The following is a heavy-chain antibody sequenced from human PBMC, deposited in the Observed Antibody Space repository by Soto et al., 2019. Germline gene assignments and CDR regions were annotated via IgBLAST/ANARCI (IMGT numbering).Heavy chain of an antibody. CDR2: INHSGST. Sequence: PSETLSLTCAVYGGSFSGYYWSWIRQPPGKGLEWIGEINHSGSTNYSPSLKSRVTISVDTSKNQFSLKLSSVTAADTAVYYCARVLLWFGELYGNWFDPWGQGTLVTVSS. CDR3: ARVLLWFGELYGNWFDP. J-gene: IGHJ5*02. D-gene: IGHD3-10*01. CDR1: GGSFSGYY. V-gene: IGHV4-34*01.